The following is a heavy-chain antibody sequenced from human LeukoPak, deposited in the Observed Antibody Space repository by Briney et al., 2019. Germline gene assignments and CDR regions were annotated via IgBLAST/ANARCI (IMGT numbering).Heavy chain of an antibody. CDR3: ARDRDPTYFDWLLSDYGMDV. CDR2: VYYREDI. V-gene: IGHV4-39*07. CDR1: GGSISNSDYY. Sequence: SETLSLTCNVSGGSISNSDYYWAWIRRPPGKGLEWIGSVYYREDIYYNPSLKSRVTISVDTSKNQFSLKLSSVTAADTAVYYCARDRDPTYFDWLLSDYGMDVWGQGTTVTVSS. J-gene: IGHJ6*02. D-gene: IGHD3-9*01.